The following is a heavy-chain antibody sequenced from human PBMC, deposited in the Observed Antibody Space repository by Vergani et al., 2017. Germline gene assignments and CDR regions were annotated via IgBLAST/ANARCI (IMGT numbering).Heavy chain of an antibody. CDR3: ARATGAGLYYYYYYYMDV. CDR2: ISSSSSTI. D-gene: IGHD4-11*01. V-gene: IGHV3-48*01. J-gene: IGHJ6*03. CDR1: GFTFSSYS. Sequence: EVQLVESGGGLVQPGGSLRLSCAASGFTFSSYSMNWVRQAPGKGLEWVSYISSSSSTIYYADSVKGRFTISRDNAKNSLYLQMNSLRAEDTAVYYCARATGAGLYYYYYYYMDVRGKGTTVTVSS.